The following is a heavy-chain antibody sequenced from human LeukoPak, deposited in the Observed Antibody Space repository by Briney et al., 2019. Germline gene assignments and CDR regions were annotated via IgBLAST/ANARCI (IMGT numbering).Heavy chain of an antibody. CDR1: GGTFISYA. J-gene: IGHJ4*02. D-gene: IGHD3-3*01. Sequence: SVKVSCKASGGTFISYAISWVRQAPGQGLEWMGGIIPIFGTTNYAQKFQGRVTITTDESTSTAYMELSSLRSEDTAVYYCARASGYYDYYFDYWGQGTLVTVSS. CDR2: IIPIFGTT. V-gene: IGHV1-69*05. CDR3: ARASGYYDYYFDY.